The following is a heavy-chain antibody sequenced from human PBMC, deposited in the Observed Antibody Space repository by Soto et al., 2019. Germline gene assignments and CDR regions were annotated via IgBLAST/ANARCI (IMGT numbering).Heavy chain of an antibody. D-gene: IGHD4-4*01. CDR1: GYTFTSYA. J-gene: IGHJ6*03. Sequence: GASVKVSCKASGYTFTSYAMHWVRQAPGQRLEWMGWINAGNGNTKYSQKFQGRVTITRDTSASTAYTELSSLRSEDTAVYYCARGGSNLHYYYYYMDVWGKGTTVTVSS. CDR3: ARGGSNLHYYYYYMDV. CDR2: INAGNGNT. V-gene: IGHV1-3*01.